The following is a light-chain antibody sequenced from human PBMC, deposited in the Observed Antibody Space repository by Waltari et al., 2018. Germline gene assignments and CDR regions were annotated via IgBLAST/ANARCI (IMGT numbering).Light chain of an antibody. CDR3: SSQSSNDVVL. J-gene: IGLJ2*01. Sequence: LTHPASVSGSPGQSVTIVSAGTSNVVCGFNSVSWYQEYPVKAPRVIIYDVSHRPSGVSDRLSGSKSGNTASLTMSGLQAEDEADYYCSSQSSNDVVLFGGGTKLTVL. V-gene: IGLV2-14*01. CDR1: SNVVCGFNS. CDR2: DVS.